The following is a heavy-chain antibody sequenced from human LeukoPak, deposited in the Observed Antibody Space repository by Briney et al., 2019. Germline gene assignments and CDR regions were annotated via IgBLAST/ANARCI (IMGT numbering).Heavy chain of an antibody. CDR3: ARASAPDYDILTGYSSEGMDV. D-gene: IGHD3-9*01. CDR2: ISSSSYI. CDR1: GFTFRSYS. J-gene: IGHJ6*02. Sequence: PGGSLRLSCAASGFTFRSYSMNWVRQAPGKGLEWVSSISSSSYIFYADSVKGRFTITRDNAKNSLYLQMNSLRAEDTAVYYCARASAPDYDILTGYSSEGMDVWGQRTTVTVSS. V-gene: IGHV3-21*01.